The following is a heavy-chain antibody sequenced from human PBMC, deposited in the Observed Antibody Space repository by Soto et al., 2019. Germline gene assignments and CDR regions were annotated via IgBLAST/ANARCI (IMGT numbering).Heavy chain of an antibody. V-gene: IGHV3-30*18. CDR1: GFTFRSYG. CDR3: AKDPRVSPMAKYYFDF. Sequence: QVLLVESGGGVVQPGRSLRLSCEVSGFTFRSYGMHWVRQAPGKGLEWVAVISYDGSNQHYADSVKGRFTISRDNSKNTLFLQMNSLRTEDTAVYYYAKDPRVSPMAKYYFDFWGQGTLVTVSS. CDR2: ISYDGSNQ. D-gene: IGHD3-10*01. J-gene: IGHJ4*02.